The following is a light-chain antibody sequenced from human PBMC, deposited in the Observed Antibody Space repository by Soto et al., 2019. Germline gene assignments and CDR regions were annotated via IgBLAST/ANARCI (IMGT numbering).Light chain of an antibody. CDR2: DVS. V-gene: IGLV2-14*01. CDR1: SSDVGGYNY. Sequence: HSVLNQPGSGSGSPGQSITISCNGNSSDVGGYNYVSWYQQHPGKAPKLMIYDVSNRPSGVSNRFSGSKSGNTASLTISGLQAEEEADYYCSSYTSSSTLPYVFGTGTKVTV. J-gene: IGLJ1*01. CDR3: SSYTSSSTLPYV.